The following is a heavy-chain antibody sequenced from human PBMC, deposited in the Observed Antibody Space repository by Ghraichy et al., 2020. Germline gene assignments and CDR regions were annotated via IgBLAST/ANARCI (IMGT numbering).Heavy chain of an antibody. D-gene: IGHD3-22*01. Sequence: GGSLRLSCAASGFTFSSYWMHWVRQAPGKGLVWVSRINSDGSSTSYADSVKGRFTISRDNAKNTLYLQMNSLRAEDTAVYYCAREPLDSSGYGAFDYWGQGPLVTVSS. CDR3: AREPLDSSGYGAFDY. CDR1: GFTFSSYW. J-gene: IGHJ4*02. CDR2: INSDGSST. V-gene: IGHV3-74*01.